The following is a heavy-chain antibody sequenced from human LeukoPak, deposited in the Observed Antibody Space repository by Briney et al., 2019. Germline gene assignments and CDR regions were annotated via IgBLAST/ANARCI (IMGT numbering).Heavy chain of an antibody. Sequence: SETLYLTLTVPGGSIISYYWSWIRQPPGKGLEWIGYIYYSGSTNYNPSLKSRVTISVDTSKNQFSLKLSSVTAADTAVYYCARASVAAPGDYWGQGTLVTVSS. CDR2: IYYSGST. V-gene: IGHV4-59*01. D-gene: IGHD6-19*01. CDR1: GGSIISYY. J-gene: IGHJ4*02. CDR3: ARASVAAPGDY.